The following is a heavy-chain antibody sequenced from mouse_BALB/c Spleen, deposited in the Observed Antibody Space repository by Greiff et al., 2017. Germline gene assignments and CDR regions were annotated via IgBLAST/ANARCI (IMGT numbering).Heavy chain of an antibody. V-gene: IGHV3-2*02. CDR3: ARHHYFDY. CDR2: ISYSGST. Sequence: EVKLMESGPGLVKPSQSLSLTCTVTGYSITSDYAWNWIRQFPGNKLEWMGYISYSGSTSYNPSLKSRISITRDTSKNQFFLQLNSVTTEDTATYYCARHHYFDYWGQGTTLTVSS. J-gene: IGHJ2*01. CDR1: GYSITSDYA.